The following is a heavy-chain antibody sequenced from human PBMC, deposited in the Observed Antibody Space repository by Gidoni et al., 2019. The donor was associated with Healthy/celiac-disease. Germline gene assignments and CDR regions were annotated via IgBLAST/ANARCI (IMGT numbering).Heavy chain of an antibody. CDR3: ARHALVVPAAIGASFDP. D-gene: IGHD2-2*01. CDR2: IYYIWST. Sequence: QLQLQESGPGLVKPSETLSLTCPVSGGSISSSSYYCGWIRQPPGKGLEWIGSIYYIWSTYYTPSLKSRVTISVDTSKNQFSLKLSSVTAADTAVYYCARHALVVPAAIGASFDPWGQGTLVTVSS. V-gene: IGHV4-39*01. CDR1: GGSISSSSYY. J-gene: IGHJ5*02.